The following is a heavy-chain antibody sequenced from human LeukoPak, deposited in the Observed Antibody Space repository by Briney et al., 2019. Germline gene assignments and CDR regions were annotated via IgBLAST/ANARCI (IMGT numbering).Heavy chain of an antibody. Sequence: GASVKVSCKASGYTFTSYGISWVRQAPGQGLEWMGFISAYNGNTNYAQKLQGRVTMTTDTSTSTAYMELRSMRSDDTAVYYCARVEIGLRYFAWLLPLDYWGQGTLVTVSS. V-gene: IGHV1-18*04. CDR3: ARVEIGLRYFAWLLPLDY. CDR2: ISAYNGNT. J-gene: IGHJ4*02. CDR1: GYTFTSYG. D-gene: IGHD3-9*01.